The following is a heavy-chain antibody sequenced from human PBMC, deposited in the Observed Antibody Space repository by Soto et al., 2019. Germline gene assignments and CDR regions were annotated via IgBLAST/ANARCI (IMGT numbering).Heavy chain of an antibody. J-gene: IGHJ4*02. CDR3: AKALVELSPESDDY. Sequence: QVQLVESGGGVVQPGTSLRLSCAASGFKFSFFAMHWVRQAPGKGLEWVAVISYDGSEKYYADSVKGRFSISRDNSKNTLTLQMNSLRPDDTAVYFCAKALVELSPESDDYWGQGTLLTVSS. D-gene: IGHD3-16*02. CDR1: GFKFSFFA. V-gene: IGHV3-30*18. CDR2: ISYDGSEK.